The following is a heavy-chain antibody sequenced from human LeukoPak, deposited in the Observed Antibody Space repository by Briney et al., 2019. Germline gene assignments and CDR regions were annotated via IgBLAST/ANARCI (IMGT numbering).Heavy chain of an antibody. Sequence: PSETLSLTCTVSGGSISSYYWSWIRQPPGKGLEWIGYIYYSGSTYYNPSLKSRFTISVDTSKNQFSLKLSSVTATDTAVYYCARDRASTRSGSYFDYWGQGTLVTVSS. D-gene: IGHD1-26*01. J-gene: IGHJ4*02. CDR1: GGSISSYY. CDR3: ARDRASTRSGSYFDY. V-gene: IGHV4-59*12. CDR2: IYYSGST.